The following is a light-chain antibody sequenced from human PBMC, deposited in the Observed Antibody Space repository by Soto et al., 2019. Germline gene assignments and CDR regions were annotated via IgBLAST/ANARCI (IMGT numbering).Light chain of an antibody. CDR2: AVS. Sequence: EIMMTQSPGTLSASPGERATLSCRASQSVSSNLAWYQQKPGQAPRRLIYAVSTRATGIPARFSGSGSGTEFTLTISSLQSEDFAVYYCQQYNKWPLTFGHGTKVEIK. J-gene: IGKJ1*01. CDR3: QQYNKWPLT. CDR1: QSVSSN. V-gene: IGKV3-15*01.